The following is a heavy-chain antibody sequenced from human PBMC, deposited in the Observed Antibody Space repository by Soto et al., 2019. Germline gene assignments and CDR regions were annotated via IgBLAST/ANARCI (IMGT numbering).Heavy chain of an antibody. CDR2: ISGSGGST. D-gene: IGHD5-18*01. CDR1: GFTFSSYA. CDR3: AKMGYSYGHPIIYYYYMDV. Sequence: GGSLRLSCAASGFTFSSYAMSWVRQAPGKGLEWVSAISGSGGSTYYADSVKGRLTIPRDNSKNTLYLQMNSLRAEDTAVYYCAKMGYSYGHPIIYYYYMDVWGKGTMVTVSS. J-gene: IGHJ6*03. V-gene: IGHV3-23*01.